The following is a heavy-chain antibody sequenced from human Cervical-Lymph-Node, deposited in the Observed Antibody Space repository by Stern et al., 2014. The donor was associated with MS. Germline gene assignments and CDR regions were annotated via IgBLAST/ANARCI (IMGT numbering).Heavy chain of an antibody. D-gene: IGHD2-8*01. CDR3: ARDYEDTSMLFDH. Sequence: MQLVESGGAVVQPGRSLRLSCAASCFTFSSYGMHSVRQAPGNGLEWVTVISYDGNHKYYAASVKGRFTISRDNSKNTLHLQMNSVTPDDTAIYYCARDYEDTSMLFDHWGQGTLVTVSS. J-gene: IGHJ4*02. CDR1: CFTFSSYG. V-gene: IGHV3-30*03. CDR2: ISYDGNHK.